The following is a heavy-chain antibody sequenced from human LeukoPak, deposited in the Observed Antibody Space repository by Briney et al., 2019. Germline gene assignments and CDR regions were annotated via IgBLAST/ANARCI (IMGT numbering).Heavy chain of an antibody. CDR1: GFTFRSHG. D-gene: IGHD3-10*01. V-gene: IGHV3-33*01. Sequence: GGSLRLSCAASGFTFRSHGMHWVRQAPGKGLEWVAGIWYDGSNEDYADSVKGRFTISRDNSKNTLYLQMNSLRVEDTAVYYCARDGQNGSPYATDVWGQGTTVTVSS. CDR2: IWYDGSNE. CDR3: ARDGQNGSPYATDV. J-gene: IGHJ6*02.